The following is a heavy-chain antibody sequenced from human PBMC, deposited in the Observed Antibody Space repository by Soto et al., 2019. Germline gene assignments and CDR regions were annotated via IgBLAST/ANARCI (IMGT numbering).Heavy chain of an antibody. CDR1: SAFLSSSY. Sequence: SDTRPLTCTVSSAFLSSSYWSWIRRPPGKGGEWIGYIYHSGSTKYNPSLRSRVTRSVDTSKNQSSVKLSSVTAADTAVYYCARVWGLDYIDSWGQGARVT. J-gene: IGHJ4*02. D-gene: IGHD7-27*01. CDR2: IYHSGST. V-gene: IGHV4-59*07. CDR3: ARVWGLDYIDS.